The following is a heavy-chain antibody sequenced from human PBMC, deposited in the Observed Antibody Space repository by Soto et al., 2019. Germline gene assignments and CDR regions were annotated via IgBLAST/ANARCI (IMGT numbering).Heavy chain of an antibody. J-gene: IGHJ4*02. CDR3: ATSQKGYNWNYFDH. V-gene: IGHV4-59*04. CDR2: TYYTGFT. Sequence: SETLSLTCTVSGVPIRSYFWSWIRQPPGKGLDWIGSTYYTGFTSYTPSLESRVSVSVDTSKNQFSLKVSGVSAADTAVYYCATSQKGYNWNYFDHWGQGALVTVSS. D-gene: IGHD1-20*01. CDR1: GVPIRSYF.